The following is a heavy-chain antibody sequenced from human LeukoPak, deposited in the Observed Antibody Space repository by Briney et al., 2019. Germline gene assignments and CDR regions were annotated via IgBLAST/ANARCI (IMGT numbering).Heavy chain of an antibody. CDR1: GYRFINYW. CDR3: ARTDQTGDPLDY. D-gene: IGHD7-27*01. Sequence: GESLKISCKGSGYRFINYWIGWVRQMPGKGLEWMGIIYPGDSDTRYSPSFEGQVTISADKSISTAYLQWSSLKASDTAMYYCARTDQTGDPLDYWGQGTLVTVSS. V-gene: IGHV5-51*01. CDR2: IYPGDSDT. J-gene: IGHJ4*02.